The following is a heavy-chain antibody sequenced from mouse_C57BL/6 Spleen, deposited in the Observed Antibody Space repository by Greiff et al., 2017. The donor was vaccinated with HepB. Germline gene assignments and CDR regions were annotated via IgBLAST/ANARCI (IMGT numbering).Heavy chain of an antibody. V-gene: IGHV5-17*01. CDR2: ISSGSSTI. D-gene: IGHD1-1*01. J-gene: IGHJ2*01. CDR1: GFTFSDYG. CDR3: ARNGRNYFDY. Sequence: EVQLVESGGGLVKPGGSLKLSCAASGFTFSDYGMHWVRQAPEKGLEWVAYISSGSSTIYYADTVKGRFTISSDNAKNTLFLQMTSLRSEDTAMYYCARNGRNYFDYWGQGTTLTVSS.